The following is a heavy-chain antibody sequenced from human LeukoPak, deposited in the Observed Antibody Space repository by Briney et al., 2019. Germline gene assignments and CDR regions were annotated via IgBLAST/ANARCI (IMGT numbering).Heavy chain of an antibody. J-gene: IGHJ4*02. V-gene: IGHV4-59*08. Sequence: PSETLFLTCTVSGGSISSYYWSWIRQPPGKGLEWIGYIYYSGSTNYNPSLKSRVTISVDTSKNQFSLKLSSVTAADTAVYYCASSSWYGRLDYWGQGTLVTVSS. CDR3: ASSSWYGRLDY. CDR2: IYYSGST. D-gene: IGHD6-13*01. CDR1: GGSISSYY.